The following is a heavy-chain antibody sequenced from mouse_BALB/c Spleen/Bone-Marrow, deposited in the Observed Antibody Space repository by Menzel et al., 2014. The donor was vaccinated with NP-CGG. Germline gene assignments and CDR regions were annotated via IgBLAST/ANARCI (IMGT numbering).Heavy chain of an antibody. V-gene: IGHV7-3*02. CDR3: ARDRGGLLFDY. J-gene: IGHJ2*01. CDR2: IRNKANGYTT. D-gene: IGHD1-1*01. Sequence: EVQLVESGGGLVQPGGSLRLSCATSGFTFTAYYMNWVRQPPGKALEWLGFIRNKANGYTTEYSASVKGRFTISRDNSQSIRYLQMNTRRAEDSATYYCARDRGGLLFDYWGQGTTLTVSS. CDR1: GFTFTAYY.